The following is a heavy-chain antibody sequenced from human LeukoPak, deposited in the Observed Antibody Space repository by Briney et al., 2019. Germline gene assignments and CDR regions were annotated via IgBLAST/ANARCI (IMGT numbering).Heavy chain of an antibody. CDR2: MSPNSGDT. CDR1: GYTFTSYD. J-gene: IGHJ4*02. D-gene: IGHD7-27*01. CDR3: ARGPPNWGYDY. Sequence: ASVKVSCKASGYTFTSYDFNWVRQATGQRPEWMGWMSPNSGDTGYAQKFQDRVTMTRNTSISTAYLELSSLRSDDTAVYYCARGPPNWGYDYWGPGTLVTVSS. V-gene: IGHV1-8*01.